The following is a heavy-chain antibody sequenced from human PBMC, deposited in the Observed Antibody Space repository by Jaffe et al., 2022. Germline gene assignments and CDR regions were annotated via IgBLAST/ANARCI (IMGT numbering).Heavy chain of an antibody. CDR1: GYTFTSYG. CDR3: ARVERSEVPAATGVYYYYYMDV. V-gene: IGHV1-18*01. J-gene: IGHJ6*03. Sequence: QVQLVQSGAEVKKPGASVKVSCKASGYTFTSYGISWVRQAPGQGLEWMGWISAYNGNTNYAQKLQGRVTMTTDTSTSTAYMELRSLRSDDTAVYYCARVERSEVPAATGVYYYYYMDVWGKGTTVTVSS. CDR2: ISAYNGNT. D-gene: IGHD2-2*01.